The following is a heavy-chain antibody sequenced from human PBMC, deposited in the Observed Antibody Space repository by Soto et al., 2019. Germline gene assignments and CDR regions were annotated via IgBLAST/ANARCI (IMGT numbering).Heavy chain of an antibody. D-gene: IGHD2-8*01. Sequence: ASVKVSCKASGYSFTDYHIHWVRQAPGQGLEWLGRINPKSGGTSTAQKFQGWVTMTTDTSISTASMELTRLTSDDTAIYYCARGDSTDCSNGVCSFFYNHDTDVWGQGTTVTVSS. V-gene: IGHV1-2*04. CDR2: INPKSGGT. J-gene: IGHJ6*02. CDR3: ARGDSTDCSNGVCSFFYNHDTDV. CDR1: GYSFTDYH.